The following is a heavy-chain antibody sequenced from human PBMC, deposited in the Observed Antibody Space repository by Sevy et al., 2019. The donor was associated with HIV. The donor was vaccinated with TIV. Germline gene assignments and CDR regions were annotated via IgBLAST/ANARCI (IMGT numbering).Heavy chain of an antibody. CDR3: AKRDGWELLRYFDY. CDR1: GFTFSSYA. CDR2: ISGSGGST. J-gene: IGHJ4*02. Sequence: GGSLRLSCAASGFTFSSYAMSWVRQAPGKGLEWVSAISGSGGSTYYADSVKGRFTISRDNSKNTLYRQMNSLRAEDTAVYYCAKRDGWELLRYFDYWGQGTLVTVSS. D-gene: IGHD1-26*01. V-gene: IGHV3-23*01.